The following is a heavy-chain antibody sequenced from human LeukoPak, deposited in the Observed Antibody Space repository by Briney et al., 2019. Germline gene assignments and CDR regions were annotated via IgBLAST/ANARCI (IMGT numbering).Heavy chain of an antibody. CDR2: IIPIFGTA. Sequence: SVKVSCKASGGTFSSYAISWVRQAPGQGLEWMGGIIPIFGTANYAQKFQGRVTITADESTSTAYMELSRLRSDDTAVYYCARDAPAGGSIDYWGQGTLVTVSS. V-gene: IGHV1-69*13. D-gene: IGHD2-15*01. CDR1: GGTFSSYA. J-gene: IGHJ4*02. CDR3: ARDAPAGGSIDY.